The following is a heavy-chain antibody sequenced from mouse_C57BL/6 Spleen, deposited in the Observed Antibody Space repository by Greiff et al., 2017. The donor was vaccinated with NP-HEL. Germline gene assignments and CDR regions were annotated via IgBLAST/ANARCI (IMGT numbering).Heavy chain of an antibody. CDR2: IWGVGST. D-gene: IGHD6-5*01. J-gene: IGHJ4*01. Sequence: VQVVESGPGLVAPSPSLSITCTVSGFSLTSYGVDWVRQSPGKGLEWLGVIWGVGSTNYNSALKSRLSISKDNSKSQVFLKMNSLQTDDTAMYYCATYDYDGMDYWGQGTSVTVSS. CDR3: ATYDYDGMDY. CDR1: GFSLTSYG. V-gene: IGHV2-6*01.